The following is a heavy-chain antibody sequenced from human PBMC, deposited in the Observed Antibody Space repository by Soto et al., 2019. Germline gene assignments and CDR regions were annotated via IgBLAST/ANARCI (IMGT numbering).Heavy chain of an antibody. D-gene: IGHD3-10*01. CDR2: IHYSGST. CDR3: ARLGDDFDY. CDR1: GASISNYY. Sequence: QVQLQESGPGLVKPSETLSLTCTVSGASISNYYWSWIRQPPGKGLEWIGYIHYSGSTGCNPSLKSRVTRSVDTSKNQFSLRLSSVPAADTSVYYCARLGDDFDYWGQGTLVTVSS. V-gene: IGHV4-59*08. J-gene: IGHJ4*02.